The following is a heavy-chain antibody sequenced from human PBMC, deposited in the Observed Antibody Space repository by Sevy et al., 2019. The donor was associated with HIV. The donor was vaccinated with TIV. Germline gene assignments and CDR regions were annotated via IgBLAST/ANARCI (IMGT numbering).Heavy chain of an antibody. V-gene: IGHV7-4-1*01. CDR2: MNTNTGNP. J-gene: IGHJ6*03. Sequence: ASVKVSCKASGYTFTSYAMNWVRQAPGQGLEWMGWMNTNTGNPTYAQGFTGRFVFSLDTSVSTAYLQICSLKAEDTAVYYCARTRNFDWDDYYYYYMDVWGKGTTVTVSS. CDR1: GYTFTSYA. D-gene: IGHD3-9*01. CDR3: ARTRNFDWDDYYYYYMDV.